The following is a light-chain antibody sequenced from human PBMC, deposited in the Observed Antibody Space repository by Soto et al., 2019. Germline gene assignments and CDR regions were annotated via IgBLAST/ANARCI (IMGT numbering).Light chain of an antibody. CDR1: SSTIGSNT. CDR2: TNN. V-gene: IGLV1-44*01. CDR3: AAWDDSLNAYV. Sequence: QSALTQPPSASGTPGQRVTISCSGSSSTIGSNTVNWFQQLPGTAPKLLIYTNNQRPSGVPDRFSGSKSGTSASLAISGLQSEDEADYYCAAWDDSLNAYVFGTGTKLTVL. J-gene: IGLJ1*01.